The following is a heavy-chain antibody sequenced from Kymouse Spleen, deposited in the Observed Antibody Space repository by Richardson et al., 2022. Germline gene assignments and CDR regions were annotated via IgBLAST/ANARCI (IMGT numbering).Heavy chain of an antibody. Sequence: EVQLVESGGGLVQPGGSLRLSCAASGFTFSSYDMHWVRQATGKGLEWVSAIGTAGDTYYPGSVKGRFTISRENAKNSLYLQMNSLRAGDTAVYYCARDLGGIVVVPAMDVWGQGTTVTVSS. CDR3: ARDLGGIVVVPAMDV. J-gene: IGHJ6*02. CDR1: GFTFSSYD. D-gene: IGHD2-2*02. CDR2: IGTAGDT. V-gene: IGHV3-13*01.